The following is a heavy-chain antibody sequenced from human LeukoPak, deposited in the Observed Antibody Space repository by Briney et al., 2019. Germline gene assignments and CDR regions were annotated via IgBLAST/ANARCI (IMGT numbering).Heavy chain of an antibody. CDR2: IIPIFGTA. Sequence: GASVKVSCKASGGTFSSYAISWVRQAPGQGLEWMGGIIPIFGTANYAQKFQGRVTITADKSTRTAYMELSSLRSEDTAVYYCARDPGRTGYFDYWGQGTLVTVSS. CDR1: GGTFSSYA. CDR3: ARDPGRTGYFDY. J-gene: IGHJ4*02. V-gene: IGHV1-69*06. D-gene: IGHD1-1*01.